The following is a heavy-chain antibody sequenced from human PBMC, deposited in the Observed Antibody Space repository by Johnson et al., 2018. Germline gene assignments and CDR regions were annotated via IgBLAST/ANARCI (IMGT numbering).Heavy chain of an antibody. D-gene: IGHD3-22*01. CDR3: AKDLNTMIHLAAFDI. J-gene: IGHJ3*02. Sequence: EVQLVESGGHLVQPGMSLRLSCVASGFTFDDYAMHWVRQVPGTGLEWVSRISWDSGVMDYADSVKGRFTISRDNAKNALYLQMNSLRPEDTALYYGAKDLNTMIHLAAFDIWGQGTTVTVSS. V-gene: IGHV3-9*01. CDR2: ISWDSGVM. CDR1: GFTFDDYA.